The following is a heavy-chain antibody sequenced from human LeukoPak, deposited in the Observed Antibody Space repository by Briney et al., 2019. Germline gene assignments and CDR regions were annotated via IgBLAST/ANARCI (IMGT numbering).Heavy chain of an antibody. V-gene: IGHV3-21*01. J-gene: IGHJ4*02. CDR2: ISSSSSYI. CDR1: GFTFSSYS. Sequence: GGSLRLSCAASGFTFSSYSMNWVRQAPGKGLEWVSSISSSSSYIYYADSVKGRFTISRDNAKNSLYLQMNSLRAEDTAVYYCARDWRYYYGSGYYFDYWGQGTLVTVSS. CDR3: ARDWRYYYGSGYYFDY. D-gene: IGHD3-10*01.